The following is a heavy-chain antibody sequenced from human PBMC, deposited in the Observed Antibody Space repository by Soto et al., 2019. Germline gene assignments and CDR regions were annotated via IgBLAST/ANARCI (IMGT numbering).Heavy chain of an antibody. V-gene: IGHV1-69*06. CDR3: ARAIFGVVPNWFDP. J-gene: IGHJ5*02. CDR2: IIPIFGTA. CDR1: GGTFSSYA. Sequence: SVKVSCKASGGTFSSYAISWVRQAPGQGLEWMGGIIPIFGTANYAQKFQGRVTITADRSTSTAYMELSSLRSEDTAVYYCARAIFGVVPNWFDPWGQGTLVTVSS. D-gene: IGHD3-3*01.